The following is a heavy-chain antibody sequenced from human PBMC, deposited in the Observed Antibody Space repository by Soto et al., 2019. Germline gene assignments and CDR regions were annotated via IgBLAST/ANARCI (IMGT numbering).Heavy chain of an antibody. CDR3: ARARVYSYYYDSSGYCYGMDL. Sequence: ASVKVSCKASGYTFTGYYMHWVRQAPGQGLEWMGWINPNSGGTNYAQKFQGWVTMTRDTSISTAYMELSRLRSDDTAVYYCARARVYSYYYDSSGYCYGMDLWGQGTTVTVCS. D-gene: IGHD3-22*01. J-gene: IGHJ6*02. V-gene: IGHV1-2*04. CDR1: GYTFTGYY. CDR2: INPNSGGT.